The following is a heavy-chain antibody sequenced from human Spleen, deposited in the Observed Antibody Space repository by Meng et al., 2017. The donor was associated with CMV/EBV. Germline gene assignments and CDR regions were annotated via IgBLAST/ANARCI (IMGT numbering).Heavy chain of an antibody. CDR2: IYAGGTT. CDR1: GFTVSSNY. CDR3: ARGPKGIAMIVVVTADY. Sequence: GESLKISCAASGFTVSSNYMSWVRQAPGKGLEWVSVIYAGGTTYYADSVKGRFTISRDNSKNTAFLQMSSLRAEDTAVYYCARGPKGIAMIVVVTADYWGQGTLVTVSS. D-gene: IGHD3-22*01. V-gene: IGHV3-53*01. J-gene: IGHJ4*02.